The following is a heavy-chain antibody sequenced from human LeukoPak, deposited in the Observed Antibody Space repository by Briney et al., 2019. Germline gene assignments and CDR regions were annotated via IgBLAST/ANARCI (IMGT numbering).Heavy chain of an antibody. CDR3: ARRYYYNLGSFPFDF. D-gene: IGHD3-10*01. CDR1: GGPFGGYF. Sequence: PSETLSLTCAASGGPFGGYFWSWIRQSSGKGLEWIGEIHNSGTTNYNPSLNSRVTISEDTSKNQFYLNLSSVTAADTAVYYCARRYYYNLGSFPFDFWGQGTLVTVSS. J-gene: IGHJ4*02. CDR2: IHNSGTT. V-gene: IGHV4-34*01.